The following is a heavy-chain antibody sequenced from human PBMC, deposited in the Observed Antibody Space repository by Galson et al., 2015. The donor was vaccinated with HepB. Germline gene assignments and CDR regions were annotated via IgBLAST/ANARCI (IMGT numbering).Heavy chain of an antibody. V-gene: IGHV3-33*01. J-gene: IGHJ4*02. Sequence: SLRLSCAASEFTFSSYGMHWVRQAPGKGLEWVAVIWYDGSNKYYADSVKGRFTISRDNSKNTLYLQMNSLRAEDTAVYYCARDHPITDEGDYYDGSGPFDYWVPGTLVTVSS. D-gene: IGHD3-22*01. CDR3: ARDHPITDEGDYYDGSGPFDY. CDR1: EFTFSSYG. CDR2: IWYDGSNK.